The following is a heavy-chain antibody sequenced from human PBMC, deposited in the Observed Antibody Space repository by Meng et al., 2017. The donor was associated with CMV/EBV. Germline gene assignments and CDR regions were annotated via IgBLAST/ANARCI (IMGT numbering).Heavy chain of an antibody. Sequence: GGSLRLSCAASGFTFSDYYMSWIRQAPGKGLEWVSYISSSGSTIYYADSVKGRFTISRDNAKNSLYLQMNSLRAEDTAVYYCARDIGLSQQWQSNDWFDPWGQGTLVTVSS. CDR2: ISSSGSTI. CDR3: ARDIGLSQQWQSNDWFDP. D-gene: IGHD6-19*01. CDR1: GFTFSDYY. J-gene: IGHJ5*02. V-gene: IGHV3-11*04.